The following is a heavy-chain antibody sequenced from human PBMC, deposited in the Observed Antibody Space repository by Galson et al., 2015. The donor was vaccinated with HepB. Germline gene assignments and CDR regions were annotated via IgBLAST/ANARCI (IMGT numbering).Heavy chain of an antibody. Sequence: SVKVSCKASGGTFSSYAISWVRQAPGQGLEWMGGIIPIFGTANYAQKFQGRVTITADESTSTAYMELSSLRSEDTAVYYCATVVVVAATPTYYYYYYMDVWGKGTTVTVSS. CDR1: GGTFSSYA. CDR3: ATVVVVAATPTYYYYYYMDV. V-gene: IGHV1-69*13. D-gene: IGHD2-15*01. CDR2: IIPIFGTA. J-gene: IGHJ6*03.